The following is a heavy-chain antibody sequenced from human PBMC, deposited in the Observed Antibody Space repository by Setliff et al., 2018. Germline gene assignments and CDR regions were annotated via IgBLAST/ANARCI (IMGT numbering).Heavy chain of an antibody. J-gene: IGHJ3*02. D-gene: IGHD6-13*01. V-gene: IGHV1-8*01. Sequence: ASVKVSCKASGYTFTSYDINWVRQATGQGLEWMGWMNPNSGNTGYVQKFQGRVTMTRNTSISTAYMELSSLRSEDTAVYYCATLIKYSSSWPHDAFDIWGQGTMVTV. CDR2: MNPNSGNT. CDR1: GYTFTSYD. CDR3: ATLIKYSSSWPHDAFDI.